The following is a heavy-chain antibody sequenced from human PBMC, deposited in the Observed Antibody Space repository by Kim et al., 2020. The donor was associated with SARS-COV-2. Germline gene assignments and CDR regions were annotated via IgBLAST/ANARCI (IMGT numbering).Heavy chain of an antibody. Sequence: GGSLRLSCAASGFTFSSYSMNWVRQAPGKGLEWVSSISSSSSYIYYADSVKGRFTISRDNAKNSLYLQMNSLRAEDTAVYYCARDSSSWYTPGYFDYWGQGTLVTVSS. CDR2: ISSSSSYI. D-gene: IGHD6-13*01. CDR1: GFTFSSYS. V-gene: IGHV3-21*01. J-gene: IGHJ4*02. CDR3: ARDSSSWYTPGYFDY.